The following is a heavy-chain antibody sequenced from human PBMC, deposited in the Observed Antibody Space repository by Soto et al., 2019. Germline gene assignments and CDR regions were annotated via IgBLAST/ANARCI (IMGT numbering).Heavy chain of an antibody. D-gene: IGHD3-10*01. CDR2: IVVGSGNT. V-gene: IGHV1-58*01. CDR1: GFTFTSSA. CDR3: AADPISIIRGV. J-gene: IGHJ4*01. Sequence: QMQLVQSGPEVKKPGTSVKVSCKASGFTFTSSAVQWVRQARGQRLEWIGWIVVGSGNTNYAQKFQERVTITRDMSTSTAYMELSSLRSEDTAVYYCAADPISIIRGVWGHGTLVTVSS.